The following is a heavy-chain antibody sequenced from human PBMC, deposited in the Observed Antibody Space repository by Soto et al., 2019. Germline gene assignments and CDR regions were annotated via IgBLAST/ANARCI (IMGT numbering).Heavy chain of an antibody. J-gene: IGHJ6*02. D-gene: IGHD2-2*01. CDR1: GYTFTGYY. V-gene: IGHV1-2*04. CDR2: INPNSGGT. CDR3: ARGEDIVVVPAAMLYYYYGMDV. Sequence: VASVKVSCKASGYTFTGYYMHWVRQAPGQGLEWMGWINPNSGGTNYAQKFQGWVTMTRDTSISTAYMELSRLRSDDTAVYYCARGEDIVVVPAAMLYYYYGMDVWGQGTTVTVSS.